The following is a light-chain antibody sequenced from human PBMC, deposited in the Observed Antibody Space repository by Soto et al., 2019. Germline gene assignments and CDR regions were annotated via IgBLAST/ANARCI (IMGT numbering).Light chain of an antibody. V-gene: IGKV3-15*01. J-gene: IGKJ5*01. CDR3: QQYNYWPIT. CDR2: DAS. Sequence: EIVMTQSPATLSVSPGGRATLSFMASQSVSGDLAWYHHKPGQAPRLLIYDASTRALDTPARFAGSGSGTEFTLTISSLQSEDFAVYFCQQYNYWPITFGQGTRLEIK. CDR1: QSVSGD.